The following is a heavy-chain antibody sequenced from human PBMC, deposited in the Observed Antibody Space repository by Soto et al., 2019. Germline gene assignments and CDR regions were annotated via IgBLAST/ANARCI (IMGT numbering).Heavy chain of an antibody. CDR2: ISSNGRST. Sequence: EVKLVESGGGLVQPGGSLRLSCATSGFIFSTYAMHWVRQATGKGLEYVSAISSNGRSTYYANSVKGRFTISRDNSKNTLYLQMDSLRAEDMAVYYCARDRCTNGVCYAPSDDWGQGTLVTVSS. D-gene: IGHD2-8*01. CDR3: ARDRCTNGVCYAPSDD. V-gene: IGHV3-64*01. J-gene: IGHJ1*01. CDR1: GFIFSTYA.